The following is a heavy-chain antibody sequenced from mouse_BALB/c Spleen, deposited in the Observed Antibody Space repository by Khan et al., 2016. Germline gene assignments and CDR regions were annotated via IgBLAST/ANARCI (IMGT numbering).Heavy chain of an antibody. V-gene: IGHV3-2*02. D-gene: IGHD1-1*01. CDR3: AIFYYGSSYYAMDY. CDR2: ISYSGST. CDR1: GYSITSDYA. Sequence: EVQLQESGPGLVKPSQSLSLTCTVTGYSITSDYAWNWIRQFPGNKLEWMGYISYSGSTSYNPSLNSRITITRDTSKNQFFLQLNSVTTEDTATYYCAIFYYGSSYYAMDYWGQGTSVTVSS. J-gene: IGHJ4*01.